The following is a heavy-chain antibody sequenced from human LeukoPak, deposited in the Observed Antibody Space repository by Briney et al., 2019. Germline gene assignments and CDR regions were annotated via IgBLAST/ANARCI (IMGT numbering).Heavy chain of an antibody. CDR1: GGSFSGHY. D-gene: IGHD2-2*01. J-gene: IGHJ4*02. CDR3: ARGRTGAAALDF. CDR2: GTPSGSP. Sequence: KPSETLSLTCAVYGGSFSGHYWTWIRQPPGKGLEWIGEGTPSGSPNYNPSLKSRVTIPLDTSKNQFSLKLTSVTAADTAVYYCARGRTGAAALDFWGPGTLVTVSS. V-gene: IGHV4-34*01.